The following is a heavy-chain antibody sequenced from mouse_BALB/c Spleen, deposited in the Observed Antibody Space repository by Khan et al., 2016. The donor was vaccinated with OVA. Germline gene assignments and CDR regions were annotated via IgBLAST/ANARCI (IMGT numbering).Heavy chain of an antibody. V-gene: IGHV3-2*02. Sequence: EVQLQESGPGLVKPSQSLSLTCTVTGYSITSNYAWNWIRQFPGNKLEWMGYISYSDSTSYNPSLKSRISITRDTSTNQFFLQLNSVTTEDTATYYWARGNYYGYAMDYWGQGTSVTVSS. CDR1: GYSITSNYA. CDR2: ISYSDST. CDR3: ARGNYYGYAMDY. J-gene: IGHJ4*01. D-gene: IGHD1-1*01.